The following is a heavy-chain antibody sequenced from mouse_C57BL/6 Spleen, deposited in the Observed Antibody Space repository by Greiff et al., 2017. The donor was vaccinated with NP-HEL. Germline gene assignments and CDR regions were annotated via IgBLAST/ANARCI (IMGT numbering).Heavy chain of an antibody. CDR1: GFTFSSYA. CDR2: ISDGGSYT. CDR3: ARGSGTSYAMDY. D-gene: IGHD4-1*01. J-gene: IGHJ4*01. Sequence: EVMLVESGGGLVKPGGSLKLSCAASGFTFSSYAMSWVRQTPEKRLEWVATISDGGSYTYYPDNVKGRFTISRDNAKNNLYLQMSHLKSEDTAMYYCARGSGTSYAMDYWGQGTSVTVSS. V-gene: IGHV5-4*03.